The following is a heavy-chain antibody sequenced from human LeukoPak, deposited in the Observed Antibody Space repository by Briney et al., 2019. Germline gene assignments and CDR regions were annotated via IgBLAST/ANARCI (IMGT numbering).Heavy chain of an antibody. CDR3: ARDRASGSNYFDY. Sequence: ASVKVSCKASGSTFSSYAISWVRQAPGQGLEWMGWISAYNGNTNYAQKLQGRVTMTTDTSTSTAYMELRSLRSDDTAVYYCARDRASGSNYFDYWGQGTLVTVSS. V-gene: IGHV1-18*01. CDR2: ISAYNGNT. D-gene: IGHD1-26*01. CDR1: GSTFSSYA. J-gene: IGHJ4*02.